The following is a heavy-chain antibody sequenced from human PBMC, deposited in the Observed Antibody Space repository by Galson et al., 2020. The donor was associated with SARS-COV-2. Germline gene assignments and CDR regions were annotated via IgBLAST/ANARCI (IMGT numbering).Heavy chain of an antibody. D-gene: IGHD3-22*01. CDR1: GFTFSSYE. V-gene: IGHV3-48*03. Sequence: GESLKISCAASGFTFSSYEMNWVRQAPGKGLEWVSYISSSGSTIYYADSVKGRFTISRDNAKNSLYLQMNSLRAEDTAVYYCAREGRGYYDSSGYYYVRPFDYWGQGTLVTVSS. CDR3: AREGRGYYDSSGYYYVRPFDY. J-gene: IGHJ4*02. CDR2: ISSSGSTI.